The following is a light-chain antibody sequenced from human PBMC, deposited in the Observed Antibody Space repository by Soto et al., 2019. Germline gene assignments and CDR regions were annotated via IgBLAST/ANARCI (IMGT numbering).Light chain of an antibody. Sequence: QSALTQPASVSGPPGQSITISCAGTSSDIGGYDYVSWYQQLPGKAPRLIIYYVTNRPSGVPDRFSGSKSGTSVSLAISGLQSEDEADYYCAVWDDRLNGWVFGGGTKLTVL. J-gene: IGLJ3*02. CDR3: AVWDDRLNGWV. CDR2: YVT. V-gene: IGLV2-14*03. CDR1: SSDIGGYDY.